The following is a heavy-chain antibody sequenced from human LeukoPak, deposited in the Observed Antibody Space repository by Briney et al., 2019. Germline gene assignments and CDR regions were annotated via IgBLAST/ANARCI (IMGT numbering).Heavy chain of an antibody. CDR1: GYTFTSHD. CDR3: ARGLVHDTRGYYSDY. D-gene: IGHD3-22*01. Sequence: ASVKVSCKASGYTFTSHDFNWVRQATGQRPEWMGWMSPNSGDTGYAQKFQDRVTMTRNTSISTAYMELSSLRSDDTAVYYCARGLVHDTRGYYSDYWGQGTLVTVSS. V-gene: IGHV1-8*01. J-gene: IGHJ4*02. CDR2: MSPNSGDT.